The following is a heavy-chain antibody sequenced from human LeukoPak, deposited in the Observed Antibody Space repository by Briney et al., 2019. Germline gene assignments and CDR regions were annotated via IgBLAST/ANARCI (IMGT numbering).Heavy chain of an antibody. Sequence: ASVKVSCKASGYTFTNYGISWVRQAPGQGLEWMGWISAYNGNTNYAQKLQGRVPMTTDTSTSTAYMELRSLRSDDTAVYHCARGYSSSWYFDYWGQGTLVTVSS. CDR2: ISAYNGNT. D-gene: IGHD6-13*01. CDR3: ARGYSSSWYFDY. V-gene: IGHV1-18*04. CDR1: GYTFTNYG. J-gene: IGHJ4*02.